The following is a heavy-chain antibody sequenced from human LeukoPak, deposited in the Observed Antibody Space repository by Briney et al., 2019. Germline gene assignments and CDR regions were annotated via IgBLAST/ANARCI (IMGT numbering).Heavy chain of an antibody. CDR1: GFTFSTYA. V-gene: IGHV3-23*01. J-gene: IGHJ4*02. CDR3: AKDRRPTAVVTYSSD. D-gene: IGHD4-11*01. CDR2: LSSSGTHA. Sequence: GGSLRLSCAASGFTFSTYAMSWVPQAPGKGLEWVSALSSSGTHAYYADSVKGRFTISRDNSKNTLYLQMNSLRAEDTAVYYCAKDRRPTAVVTYSSDWGQGALVTVSS.